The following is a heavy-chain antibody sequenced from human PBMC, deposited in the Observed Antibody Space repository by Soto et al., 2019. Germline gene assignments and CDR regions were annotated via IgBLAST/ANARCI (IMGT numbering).Heavy chain of an antibody. V-gene: IGHV3-23*01. CDR3: AKRGAINSGWVGDFDN. Sequence: EVQLLESGGGLVQPGGSLRLSCAASGFTFTTYAMSWVRQAPGKGLEWVSSVTNSGRSTYYADSVRGRFTISRDNSKNTLYLQMTSLRAEDTAVYYCAKRGAINSGWVGDFDNWGQGTLVTVSS. CDR2: VTNSGRST. D-gene: IGHD6-19*01. CDR1: GFTFTTYA. J-gene: IGHJ4*02.